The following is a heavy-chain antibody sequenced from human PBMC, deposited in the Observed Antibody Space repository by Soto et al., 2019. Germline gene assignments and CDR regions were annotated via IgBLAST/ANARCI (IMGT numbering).Heavy chain of an antibody. D-gene: IGHD1-26*01. CDR1: GFTFSSYA. V-gene: IGHV3-23*01. J-gene: IGHJ6*02. CDR2: ISGSGGST. CDR3: AKHGGQSGRYCGTHYYAGMDD. Sequence: PGGSLRLSCAASGFTFSSYAMSWVRQAPGKGLEWVSAISGSGGSTYYADSVKGRFTISRDNSKNTLYLQMNSLRAEDTAVYYCAKHGGQSGRYCGTHYYAGMDDWGQGTMVTVSS.